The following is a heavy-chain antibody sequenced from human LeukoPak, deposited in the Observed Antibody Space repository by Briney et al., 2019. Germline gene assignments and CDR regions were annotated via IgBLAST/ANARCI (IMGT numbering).Heavy chain of an antibody. J-gene: IGHJ4*02. CDR2: IYWNDDK. CDR3: AHNGVYCSSTSCYDY. D-gene: IGHD2-2*01. V-gene: IGHV2-5*01. CDR1: GFSLSTSGVG. Sequence: SGPTLVNPTQTLTLTCTFSGFSLSTSGVGVGWIRQPPGKALEWLALIYWNDDKRYSPSLKSRLTITKDTSKNQVVLTMTNMDPVDTATYHCAHNGVYCSSTSCYDYWGQGTLVTVSS.